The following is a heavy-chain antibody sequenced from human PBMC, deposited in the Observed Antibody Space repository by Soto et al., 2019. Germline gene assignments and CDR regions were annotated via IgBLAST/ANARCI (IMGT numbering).Heavy chain of an antibody. J-gene: IGHJ4*02. D-gene: IGHD3-10*01. CDR1: GYTFTSYD. CDR3: VRLFYYGSGSWVE. Sequence: QVQLVQSGAEVKKPGASVKVSCKASGYTFTSYDINWVRQAIGQGLEWMGWVNPNNGHTGYAQKFQGRVTMTRNTSISTAYMELDSLRSEDTAVYYCVRLFYYGSGSWVEWGQGTLVTVSS. CDR2: VNPNNGHT. V-gene: IGHV1-8*01.